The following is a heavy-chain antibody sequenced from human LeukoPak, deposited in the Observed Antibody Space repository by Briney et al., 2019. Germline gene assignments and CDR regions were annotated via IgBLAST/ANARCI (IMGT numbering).Heavy chain of an antibody. J-gene: IGHJ6*02. V-gene: IGHV4/OR15-8*02. CDR3: ATAPILRGEGGEHYKYGMDV. CDR2: IYHNGTR. CDR1: VGSISSGNW. Sequence: PSETLSLTCGVSVGSISSGNWWSWVCQSPGKGLEWIGEIYHNGTRNYNPSLKSRVTISTDTFKNHFSLKLTSVTAADTAVYYCATAPILRGEGGEHYKYGMDVWGQGTTVIVPS. D-gene: IGHD2-2*02.